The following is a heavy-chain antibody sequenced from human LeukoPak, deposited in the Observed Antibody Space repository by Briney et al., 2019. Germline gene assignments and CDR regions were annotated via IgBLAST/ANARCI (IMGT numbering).Heavy chain of an antibody. J-gene: IGHJ2*01. V-gene: IGHV5-51*01. D-gene: IGHD4-23*01. CDR2: IYPGDSET. CDR3: ARRVVNNRNWYFDL. Sequence: GESLRISCKGSGYLFTRKRIGWVRQLPGKGLEWMGIIYPGDSETRYSPPLQGQVTISADKSINTAYLQWSSLKASDTAMYYCARRVVNNRNWYFDLWGRGTLVTVSS. CDR1: GYLFTRKR.